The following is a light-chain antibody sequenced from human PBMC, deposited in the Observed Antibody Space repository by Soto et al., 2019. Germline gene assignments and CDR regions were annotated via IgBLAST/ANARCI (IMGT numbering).Light chain of an antibody. CDR3: LLSYNGVQV. Sequence: QAVVTQGPSLTVSPGGTVTLTCGSSAGAVTSGQYPFWFQQKPGQAPKTLIYDTSRRHSWTPARFSGSLLGGKAALTLSGTQPEDEAEYYCLLSYNGVQVFGGGTKVTVL. CDR2: DTS. CDR1: AGAVTSGQY. V-gene: IGLV7-46*01. J-gene: IGLJ3*02.